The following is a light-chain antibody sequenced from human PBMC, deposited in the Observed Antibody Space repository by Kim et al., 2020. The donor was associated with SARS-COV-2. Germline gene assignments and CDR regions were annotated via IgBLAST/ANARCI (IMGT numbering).Light chain of an antibody. CDR3: QAWDSITDV. V-gene: IGLV3-1*01. CDR1: KLGNKF. Sequence: SYELTQPPSVSVSPGQTATITCSGDKLGNKFVCWYQQKPGQSPVLVIYQDNKRPSGIPERFSGSNSGNTATLTISGTQAMAEADYFCQAWDSITDVFGTG. CDR2: QDN. J-gene: IGLJ1*01.